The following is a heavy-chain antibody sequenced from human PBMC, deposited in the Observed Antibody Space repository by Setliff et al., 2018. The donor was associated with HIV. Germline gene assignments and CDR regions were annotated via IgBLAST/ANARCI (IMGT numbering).Heavy chain of an antibody. CDR2: FDPADGEA. CDR3: ATGPLERPAGAYYMDV. CDR1: GYTLTELS. J-gene: IGHJ6*03. D-gene: IGHD1-1*01. V-gene: IGHV1-24*01. Sequence: ASVKVSCKVSGYTLTELSMHWVRQTPGKGLEWLGSFDPADGEAVYTEKLQGRVTMTEDTSIDTAYMELSSLRSEDAAVYYCATGPLERPAGAYYMDVWGTGTKVTVSS.